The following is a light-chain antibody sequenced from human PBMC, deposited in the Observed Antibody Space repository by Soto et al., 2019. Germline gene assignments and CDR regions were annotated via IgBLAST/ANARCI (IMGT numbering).Light chain of an antibody. CDR3: SSYTGSNLRHV. CDR2: EVS. J-gene: IGLJ1*01. Sequence: LTQPASVSGSPGQSITISCTGTSNDVGGYNYVSWYQHHPGKAPKLMIYEVSDRPSGVSNRFSVSKSGNTASLTISGLQAENEADYYGSSYTGSNLRHVLGTGTKV. CDR1: SNDVGGYNY. V-gene: IGLV2-14*01.